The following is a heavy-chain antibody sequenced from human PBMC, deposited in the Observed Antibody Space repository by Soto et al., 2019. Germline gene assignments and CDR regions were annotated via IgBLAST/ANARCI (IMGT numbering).Heavy chain of an antibody. CDR3: AAGWGGYYSRAYYYYGMDV. Sequence: QVQLVQSGAEVKKPGSSVKVSCKASGGTFSSYAISWVRQAPGQGLEWMGGIIPIFGTANYAQKFQGRVTITADESTSTAYMELSSLRSEDTAVYYCAAGWGGYYSRAYYYYGMDVWGQGTTVTASS. CDR1: GGTFSSYA. CDR2: IIPIFGTA. V-gene: IGHV1-69*01. D-gene: IGHD3-22*01. J-gene: IGHJ6*02.